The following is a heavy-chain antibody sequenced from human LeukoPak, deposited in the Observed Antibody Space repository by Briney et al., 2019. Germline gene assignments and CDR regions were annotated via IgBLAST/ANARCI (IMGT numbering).Heavy chain of an antibody. Sequence: GGSLRLSCAASGFTFSSYAMSWVRQAPGKGLEWVSGISWNSGSIGYADSVKGRFTISRDNAKNSLYLQMNSLRAEDTALYYCAKDKRGGSYFDYWGQGTLVTVSS. V-gene: IGHV3-9*01. CDR3: AKDKRGGSYFDY. J-gene: IGHJ4*02. CDR2: ISWNSGSI. CDR1: GFTFSSYA. D-gene: IGHD1-26*01.